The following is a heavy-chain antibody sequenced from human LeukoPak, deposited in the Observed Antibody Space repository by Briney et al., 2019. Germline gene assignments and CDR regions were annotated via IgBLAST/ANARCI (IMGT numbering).Heavy chain of an antibody. Sequence: GGSLRLSCAASGFTFSSYAMSWVRQAPGKGLEWVSAISGSGGSTYYADSVKGRFTISRDSSKNTLYLQMNSLRAEDTAVYYCAKSVEYYYGSGSYYPYFDYWGQGTLVTVSS. J-gene: IGHJ4*02. CDR2: ISGSGGST. D-gene: IGHD3-10*01. CDR3: AKSVEYYYGSGSYYPYFDY. V-gene: IGHV3-23*01. CDR1: GFTFSSYA.